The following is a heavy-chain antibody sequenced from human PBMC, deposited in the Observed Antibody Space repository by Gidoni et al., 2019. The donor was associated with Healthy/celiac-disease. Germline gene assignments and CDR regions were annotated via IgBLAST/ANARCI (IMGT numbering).Heavy chain of an antibody. D-gene: IGHD2-15*01. CDR2: ISSSGSTI. Sequence: QVQLVESGGGLVQPGGSLRLSCAASGFTFSDYYLRWIRQAPGKGLRWVSYISSSGSTIYYADSVKGRFTISRDNAKNSLYLQMNSLRAEDTAVYYCAREQEGYCSGGSCYSGYYYYYGMDVWGQGTTVTVSS. CDR1: GFTFSDYY. J-gene: IGHJ6*02. CDR3: AREQEGYCSGGSCYSGYYYYYGMDV. V-gene: IGHV3-11*01.